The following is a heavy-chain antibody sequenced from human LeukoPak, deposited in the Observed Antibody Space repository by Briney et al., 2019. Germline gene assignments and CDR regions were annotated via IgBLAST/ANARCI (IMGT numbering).Heavy chain of an antibody. J-gene: IGHJ5*02. CDR2: MNPNSGNT. CDR3: ARRLAAAGTDALFDP. Sequence: ASVKVSCKASGYTFTSYDINWVRQATGQGLEWMGWMNPNSGNTGYAQKFQGRVTMTRNTSISTAYMELSSLRSEDTAVYYCARRLAAAGTDALFDPWGQGILVTVSS. D-gene: IGHD6-13*01. V-gene: IGHV1-8*01. CDR1: GYTFTSYD.